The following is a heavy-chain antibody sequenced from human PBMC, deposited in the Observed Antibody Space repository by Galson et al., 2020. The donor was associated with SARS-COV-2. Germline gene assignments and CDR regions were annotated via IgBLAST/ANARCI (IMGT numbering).Heavy chain of an antibody. CDR1: GGSISSGGYY. Sequence: ASETLSLTCTVSGGSISSGGYYWNWIRHHPGKGLEWIGYIFYSGSTYYNPSLKSRLTISVDTSNNQFSLNLSSVTAADTAVYYCAREVVTMVRGATARYHYGLDVWGQGTTVTVSS. V-gene: IGHV4-31*03. CDR2: IFYSGST. CDR3: AREVVTMVRGATARYHYGLDV. D-gene: IGHD3-10*01. J-gene: IGHJ6*02.